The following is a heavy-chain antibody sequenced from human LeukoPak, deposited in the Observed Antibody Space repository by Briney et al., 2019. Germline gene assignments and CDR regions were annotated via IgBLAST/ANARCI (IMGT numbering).Heavy chain of an antibody. D-gene: IGHD3-10*01. J-gene: IGHJ4*02. V-gene: IGHV3-30-3*01. CDR3: ASGGGFDY. CDR1: GFTFSTYF. Sequence: PGGSLRLSCAASGFTFSTYFMHWVRQAPGKGLEWVADIASDGSHTFYVESVKGRFTISRDNSKNTLYLQMNSLRAEDTAVYYCASGGGFDYWGQGTLVTVSS. CDR2: IASDGSHT.